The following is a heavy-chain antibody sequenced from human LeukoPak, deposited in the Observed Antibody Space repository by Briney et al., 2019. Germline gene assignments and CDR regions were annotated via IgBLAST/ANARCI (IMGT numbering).Heavy chain of an antibody. CDR1: GYTFTSYY. Sequence: GASVKVSCKASGYTFTSYYMHWVRQAPGQGLEWMGIINPSGGSTSYAQKFQGRVTMTRDTSITTAYMELNSLRSDDTAVYYCAIHWGSGWYFDLWGRGTQVTVSS. D-gene: IGHD7-27*01. J-gene: IGHJ2*01. CDR2: INPSGGST. V-gene: IGHV1-46*01. CDR3: AIHWGSGWYFDL.